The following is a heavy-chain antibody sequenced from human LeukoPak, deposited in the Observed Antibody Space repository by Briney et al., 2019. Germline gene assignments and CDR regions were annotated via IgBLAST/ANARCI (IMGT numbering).Heavy chain of an antibody. D-gene: IGHD1-26*01. Sequence: GGSLRLSCAASGFTFSSYWMSWVRQAPGKGLEWVANIKQDGSEKYYVDSVKGRFTISRYNAKNSMYLQMNSLRAEDTAVYYCASGWDMDVWGKGPTVTVSS. CDR1: GFTFSSYW. V-gene: IGHV3-7*01. CDR3: ASGWDMDV. J-gene: IGHJ6*03. CDR2: IKQDGSEK.